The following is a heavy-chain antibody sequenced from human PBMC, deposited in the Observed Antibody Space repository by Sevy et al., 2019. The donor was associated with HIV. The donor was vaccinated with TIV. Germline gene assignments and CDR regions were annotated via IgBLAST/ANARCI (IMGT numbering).Heavy chain of an antibody. CDR2: ISSSGSTI. CDR1: GFTFSDYY. Sequence: GGSLRLSCAASGFTFSDYYMSWIRQAPGKGLEWVSYISSSGSTIYYADSVKGRFTISRDNAKNSLYLQMNSLRAEDTAVYYCARDLVSSRITMIVGVRTEYYYYGMDVWGQGTTVTVSS. CDR3: ARDLVSSRITMIVGVRTEYYYYGMDV. V-gene: IGHV3-11*01. D-gene: IGHD3-22*01. J-gene: IGHJ6*02.